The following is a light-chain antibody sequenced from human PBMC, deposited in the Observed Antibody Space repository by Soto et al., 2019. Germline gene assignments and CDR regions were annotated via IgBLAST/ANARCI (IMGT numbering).Light chain of an antibody. CDR1: SSDVGGYNY. CDR3: SSYTTTTTLEV. J-gene: IGLJ1*01. CDR2: EVS. Sequence: QSALTQPASVSGSPGQSIIISCTGTSSDVGGYNYVSWYQHHPGKAPKLMIYEVSNRPSGVSNRFSGSKSGNTASLTNSGLQGEDEADYYCSSYTTTTTLEVFGTGTKLTVL. V-gene: IGLV2-14*01.